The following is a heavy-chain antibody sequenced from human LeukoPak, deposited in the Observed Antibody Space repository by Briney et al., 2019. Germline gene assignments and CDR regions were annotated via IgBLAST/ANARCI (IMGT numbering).Heavy chain of an antibody. Sequence: GASLRLSCAASGFTFSNYAMSWVRQAPGKGLEWVSAITGGGSGIYYADSMKSRFTISRDNSKNTLYLQINSLRAEDTAVYYCAKWGDYDVLTGYYVSDYRGQGTLVIVSS. D-gene: IGHD3-9*01. CDR1: GFTFSNYA. CDR2: ITGGGSGI. CDR3: AKWGDYDVLTGYYVSDY. J-gene: IGHJ4*02. V-gene: IGHV3-23*01.